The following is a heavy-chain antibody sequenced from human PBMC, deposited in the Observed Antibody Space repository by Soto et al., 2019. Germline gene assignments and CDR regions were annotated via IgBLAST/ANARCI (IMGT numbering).Heavy chain of an antibody. CDR2: T. V-gene: IGHV1-24*01. J-gene: IGHJ4*02. CDR3: AHGEGIVKSIVYFDS. Sequence: TIYAQKFQGRVTMTEDTSTDSAYMELSSLTSEDTAIYYCAHGEGIVKSIVYFDSWGQGTLVTVSS. D-gene: IGHD1-26*01.